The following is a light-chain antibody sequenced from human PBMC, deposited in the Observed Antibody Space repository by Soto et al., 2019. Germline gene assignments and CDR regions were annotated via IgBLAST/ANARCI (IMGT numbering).Light chain of an antibody. CDR2: AAS. V-gene: IGKV1-6*01. CDR3: LQDYGDSWT. Sequence: QMTQSPSSLTASVGEKIIITCRASRDVGSDVSWYQQKPGQAPKLLIYAASNLYTGVPSRFSGSRSGTEFTLTISSLQPEDFASYYCLQDYGDSWTFGQGTKVDIK. J-gene: IGKJ1*01. CDR1: RDVGSD.